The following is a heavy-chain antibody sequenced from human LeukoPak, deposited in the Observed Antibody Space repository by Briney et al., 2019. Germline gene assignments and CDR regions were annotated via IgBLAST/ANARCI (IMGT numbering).Heavy chain of an antibody. CDR3: ARASPWFDP. J-gene: IGHJ5*02. CDR1: GFXFSSYI. CDR2: ISNTGGTI. V-gene: IGHV3-48*02. Sequence: GGSLRLSCVASGFXFSSYIINWVRQAPGAGLEWISYISNTGGTIHYADSVKGRFTISRDNAKNSLYLQMNSLRDEDTAVYYCARASPWFDPWGQGTLVTVSS.